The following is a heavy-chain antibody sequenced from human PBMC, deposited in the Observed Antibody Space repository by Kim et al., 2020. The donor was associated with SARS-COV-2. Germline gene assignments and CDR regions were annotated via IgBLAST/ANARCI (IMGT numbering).Heavy chain of an antibody. J-gene: IGHJ6*02. CDR3: ARGSTVTTLWAGTYYGMDV. Sequence: SETLSLTCTVSGGSISSYYWSWIRQPPGKGLEWIGYIYYSGSTNYNPSLKSRVTISVDTSKNQFSLKLSSVTAADTAVYYCARGSTVTTLWAGTYYGMDVWGQGTTVTVSS. D-gene: IGHD4-17*01. CDR1: GGSISSYY. CDR2: IYYSGST. V-gene: IGHV4-59*01.